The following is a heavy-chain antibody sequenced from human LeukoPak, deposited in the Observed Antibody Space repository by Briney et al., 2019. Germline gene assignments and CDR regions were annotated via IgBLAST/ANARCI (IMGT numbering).Heavy chain of an antibody. D-gene: IGHD6-19*01. Sequence: SETLSLTCTVSSGSINNYYWTWIRQPPGKALEWIGYIYNIGSTNYNPSLKNRLTISVDTSKNQFSLNLRSVTAADTALYYCARTKTLVSSSGWGDAFDVWGLGTMVTVSS. J-gene: IGHJ3*01. CDR1: SGSINNYY. CDR2: IYNIGST. V-gene: IGHV4-59*01. CDR3: ARTKTLVSSSGWGDAFDV.